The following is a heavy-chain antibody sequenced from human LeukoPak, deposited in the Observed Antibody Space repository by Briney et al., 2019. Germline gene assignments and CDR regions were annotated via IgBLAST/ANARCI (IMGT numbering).Heavy chain of an antibody. J-gene: IGHJ4*02. CDR2: ISGGGETT. CDR1: GFIFSNYA. V-gene: IGHV3-23*01. Sequence: GGSLRLSCTTSGFIFSNYAVNWVRQAPGKGLEWVAIISGGGETTYYGDSVKGRFTISRDNSKNTMYLLMNSLRVEDTAEYYCAKDLGYDYVWGEGNLYDYWGQGILVTVSS. CDR3: AKDLGYDYVWGEGNLYDY. D-gene: IGHD3-16*01.